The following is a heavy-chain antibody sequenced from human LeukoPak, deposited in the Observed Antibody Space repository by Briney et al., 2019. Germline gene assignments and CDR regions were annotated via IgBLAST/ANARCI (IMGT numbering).Heavy chain of an antibody. D-gene: IGHD2-2*02. CDR3: ARLHIVVVPAAIFAWFDP. J-gene: IGHJ5*02. CDR1: GGSFSGYY. V-gene: IGHV4-34*01. CDR2: INHSGST. Sequence: SETLSLTCAVYGGSFSGYYWSWIRQPPGKGLEWIGEINHSGSTNYNPSLKSRVTISVDTSKNQFSLKLSSVTAADTAVYYCARLHIVVVPAAIFAWFDPWGQGTLVTVSS.